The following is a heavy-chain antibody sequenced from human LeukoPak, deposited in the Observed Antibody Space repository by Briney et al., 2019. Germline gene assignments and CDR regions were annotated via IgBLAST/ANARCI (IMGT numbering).Heavy chain of an antibody. V-gene: IGHV4-39*01. CDR3: ARHGVRGTRTIFGVVPSAFDI. CDR2: IYYSGST. J-gene: IGHJ3*02. CDR1: GGSISSSSYY. D-gene: IGHD3-3*01. Sequence: PSETLSLTCTVSGGSISSSSYYWGWIRQPPGKGLEWIGSIYYSGSTYYNPSLKSRVIISVDTSKNQFSLKLSSVTAADTAVYYCARHGVRGTRTIFGVVPSAFDIRGQGTMVTVSS.